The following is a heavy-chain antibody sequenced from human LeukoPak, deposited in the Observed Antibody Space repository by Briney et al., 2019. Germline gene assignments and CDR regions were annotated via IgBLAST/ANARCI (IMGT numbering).Heavy chain of an antibody. CDR3: ARRRIAAAAYFDY. D-gene: IGHD6-13*01. CDR1: GGSISSGSYY. Sequence: SETLSLTCTVSGGSISSGSYYWGWIRQPPGKGLEWIGSIYYSGSTYYNPSLKSRVTISVDTSKNQFSLKLSSVTAADTAVYYCARRRIAAAAYFDYWGQGTLVTVSS. CDR2: IYYSGST. V-gene: IGHV4-39*01. J-gene: IGHJ4*02.